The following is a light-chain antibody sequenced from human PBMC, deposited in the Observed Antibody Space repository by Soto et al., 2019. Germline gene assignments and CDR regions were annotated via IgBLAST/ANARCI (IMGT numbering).Light chain of an antibody. CDR1: QTVFYSSTNKNY. CDR2: WAS. Sequence: DIVMTQSPDSLAVSLGERATINCKSSQTVFYSSTNKNYLAWYQQKPGQPPQLIIYWASTRESGVPERFSGSGSGTDFTLTISSLEAEDVAFYWCQQYFDVPFTFGGGTKVDIK. V-gene: IGKV4-1*01. CDR3: QQYFDVPFT. J-gene: IGKJ4*01.